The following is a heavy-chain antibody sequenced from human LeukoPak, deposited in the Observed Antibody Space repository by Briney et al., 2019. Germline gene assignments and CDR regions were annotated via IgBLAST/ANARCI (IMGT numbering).Heavy chain of an antibody. Sequence: GGSLRLSCTASGFTFGDYAMSWFRQAPGKGLEWVGFIRSKAYGGTTEYAASVKGRFTISRGDSKSIAYLQMNSLKTEDTAVYYCTRDGLGYCSGGSCGSAEYFQHWGQGTLVTVSS. D-gene: IGHD2-15*01. CDR2: IRSKAYGGTT. CDR3: TRDGLGYCSGGSCGSAEYFQH. CDR1: GFTFGDYA. V-gene: IGHV3-49*03. J-gene: IGHJ1*01.